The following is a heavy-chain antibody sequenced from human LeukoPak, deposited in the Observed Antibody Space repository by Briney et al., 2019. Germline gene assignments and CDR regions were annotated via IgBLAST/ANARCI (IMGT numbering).Heavy chain of an antibody. Sequence: GGSLRLSCAASGFTFSSYEMNWVRQAPGKGLEWVSYISSSGSTIYYADSVKGRFTISRDNAKNSLYPQMNSLRAEDTAVYYCARDRGYCSSTSCSHYYYGMDVWGQGTTVTVSS. CDR1: GFTFSSYE. D-gene: IGHD2-2*01. J-gene: IGHJ6*02. CDR3: ARDRGYCSSTSCSHYYYGMDV. CDR2: ISSSGSTI. V-gene: IGHV3-48*03.